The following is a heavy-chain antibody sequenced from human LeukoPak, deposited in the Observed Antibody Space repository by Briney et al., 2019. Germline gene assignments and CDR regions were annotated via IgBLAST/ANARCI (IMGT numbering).Heavy chain of an antibody. D-gene: IGHD3-10*01. CDR1: GGTFSSYA. CDR2: IIPILGIA. CDR3: ARDRVAYYYGSGGPSY. V-gene: IGHV1-69*04. Sequence: GASVKVSCKASGGTFSSYAISWVRQAPGQGLEWMGRIIPILGIANYAQKFQGRVTITADKSTSTAYMELSSLRSEDTAVYYCARDRVAYYYGSGGPSYWGQGTLVTVFS. J-gene: IGHJ4*02.